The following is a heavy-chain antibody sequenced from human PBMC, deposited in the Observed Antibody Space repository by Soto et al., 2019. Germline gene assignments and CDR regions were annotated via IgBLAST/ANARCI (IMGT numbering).Heavy chain of an antibody. J-gene: IGHJ4*02. CDR3: AKDQTDVTLFDY. D-gene: IGHD2-21*02. V-gene: IGHV3-15*01. Sequence: GGSLRLSCAASGFTFDNAWMSWFRQAPGKGLEWVGRIKSKTHGGTTEYAAAVKGRFTISRDDSKNTLYLQVNSLRAEDTAVYYCAKDQTDVTLFDYWGQGTLVTVSS. CDR2: IKSKTHGGTT. CDR1: GFTFDNAW.